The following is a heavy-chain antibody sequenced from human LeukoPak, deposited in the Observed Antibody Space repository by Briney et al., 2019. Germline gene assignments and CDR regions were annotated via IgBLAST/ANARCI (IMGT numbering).Heavy chain of an antibody. CDR2: SNSGST. Sequence: SETLSLTCTVSGGSMSPYHWGWIRQPQGRDWSGLGISNSGSTNYNPSLKSRVTISVDTSKNQFSLKLSSVTAADTAIYYCARAVSGRFDYWGQGTLVTVSS. J-gene: IGHJ4*02. CDR1: GGSMSPYH. D-gene: IGHD6-19*01. V-gene: IGHV4-59*08. CDR3: ARAVSGRFDY.